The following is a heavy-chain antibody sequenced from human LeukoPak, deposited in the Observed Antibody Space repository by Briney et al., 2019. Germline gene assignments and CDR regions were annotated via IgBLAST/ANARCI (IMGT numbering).Heavy chain of an antibody. J-gene: IGHJ4*02. V-gene: IGHV4-4*07. CDR1: GGSISSYY. D-gene: IGHD3-3*01. CDR3: AREGFLAASRIIDY. CDR2: IYTSGST. Sequence: SETLSLTCTVSGGSISSYYWSWIRQPAGKGLEWIGRIYTSGSTNYNPSLKSRVTMSVDTSKNQFSLKLSSVTAADTAVYYCAREGFLAASRIIDYWGQGTLVTVSS.